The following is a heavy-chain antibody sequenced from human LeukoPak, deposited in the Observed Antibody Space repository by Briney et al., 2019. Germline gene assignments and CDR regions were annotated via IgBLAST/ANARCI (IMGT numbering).Heavy chain of an antibody. CDR3: ARSYSNDGYYYYYYMDV. V-gene: IGHV4-59*01. Sequence: SETLSLTCTVSGGSISSYYWSWIRQPPGKGVEWIGYIYYRGSTNYNPSLKSRVTISVDTSKNQFSLKLSSVTAADTAVYYCARSYSNDGYYYYYYMDVWGKGTTVTVSS. CDR1: GGSISSYY. CDR2: IYYRGST. D-gene: IGHD4-11*01. J-gene: IGHJ6*03.